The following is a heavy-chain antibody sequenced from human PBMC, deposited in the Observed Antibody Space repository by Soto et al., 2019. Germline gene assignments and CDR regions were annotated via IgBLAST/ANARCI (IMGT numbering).Heavy chain of an antibody. CDR2: TYYRSKWYN. J-gene: IGHJ3*02. V-gene: IGHV6-1*01. CDR3: ARELLGYCSGGSCFDDAFDI. D-gene: IGHD2-15*01. CDR1: GDSVSSNSGA. Sequence: PSQTLSLTCAISGDSVSSNSGAWNWIRQSPSRGLEWLGRTYYRSKWYNDYAVSVKSRITINPDTSKNQFSLQLNSVTPEDTAVYYCARELLGYCSGGSCFDDAFDIWGQGTMVTVSS.